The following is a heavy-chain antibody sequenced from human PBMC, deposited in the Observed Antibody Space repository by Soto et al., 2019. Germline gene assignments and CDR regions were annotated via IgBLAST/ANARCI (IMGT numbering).Heavy chain of an antibody. D-gene: IGHD2-2*01. CDR1: GGSFSGYY. J-gene: IGHJ3*02. CDR3: ARGSRGSDIVVVPAAKSAFDI. Sequence: SETLSLTCAVYGGSFSGYYWSWTRQPPGKGLEWIGEINHSGSTNYNPSLKSRVTISVDTSKNQFSLKLSSVTAADTAVYYCARGSRGSDIVVVPAAKSAFDIWGQGTMVTVSS. V-gene: IGHV4-34*01. CDR2: INHSGST.